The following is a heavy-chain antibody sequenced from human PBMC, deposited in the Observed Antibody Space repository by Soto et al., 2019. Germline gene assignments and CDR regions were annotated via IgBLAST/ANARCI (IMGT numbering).Heavy chain of an antibody. Sequence: QVQLVESGGGVVQSGRSLRLSCAASGFTFSTSGMHWIRQAPGKGLEWVAMISHDGGATYYVDSVKGRFTISRDTDKNTLHLQMDSLRPEDTATYYFAKDWGSSGCYNWFDPWGQGTLVTVSS. D-gene: IGHD6-25*01. J-gene: IGHJ5*02. V-gene: IGHV3-30*18. CDR1: GFTFSTSG. CDR3: AKDWGSSGCYNWFDP. CDR2: ISHDGGAT.